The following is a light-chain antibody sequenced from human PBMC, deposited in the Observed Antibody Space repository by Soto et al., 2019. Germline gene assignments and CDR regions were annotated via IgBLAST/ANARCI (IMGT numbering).Light chain of an antibody. CDR3: QQYSSHRT. J-gene: IGKJ1*01. Sequence: DIQMTQSPSSLSESAGARVTITCRSSQGISTYLNWYQQKPGKAPKLLIYAASSLQSGVPSRFSGSGSGTEFTLTISGLQADDFATYYCQQYSSHRTFGQGTKVDIK. CDR2: AAS. CDR1: QGISTY. V-gene: IGKV1-39*01.